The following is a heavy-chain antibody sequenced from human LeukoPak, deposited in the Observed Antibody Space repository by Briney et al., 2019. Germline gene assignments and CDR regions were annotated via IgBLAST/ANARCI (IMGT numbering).Heavy chain of an antibody. V-gene: IGHV4-38-2*01. CDR3: ARRGLYCGGDCPHPFDY. CDR1: GYSISSGYY. Sequence: PSETLSLTCAVSGYSISSGYYWGWIRQPPGKGLEWIGSIYHSGSTYYNPSLKSRVTISVDTSKNQFSLKLSSVTAADTAVYYCARRGLYCGGDCPHPFDYWGQGTLVTVSS. D-gene: IGHD2-21*01. CDR2: IYHSGST. J-gene: IGHJ4*02.